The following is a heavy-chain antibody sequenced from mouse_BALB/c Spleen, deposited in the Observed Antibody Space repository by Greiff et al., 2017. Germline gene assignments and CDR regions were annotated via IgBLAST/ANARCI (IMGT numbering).Heavy chain of an antibody. CDR3: ARGPGGSDCDY. Sequence: EVHLVESGGGLVKPGGSLKLSCAASGFTFSSYAMSWVRQTPEKRLEWVASISSGGSTYYPDSVKGRFTISRDNARNILYLQMSSLRSEDTAMYYWARGPGGSDCDYWGQGTTLTVSS. V-gene: IGHV5-6-5*01. CDR1: GFTFSSYA. J-gene: IGHJ2*01. CDR2: ISSGGST.